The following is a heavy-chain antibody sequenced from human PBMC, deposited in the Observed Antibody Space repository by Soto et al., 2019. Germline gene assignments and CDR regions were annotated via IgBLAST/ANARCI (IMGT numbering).Heavy chain of an antibody. J-gene: IGHJ4*02. Sequence: ASETLSLTCSVSGGSITSYYWTWIRQPPGKGLEWIGYIYHSGTTVYNPSLKSRVTMSVDTSKNQFSLELKPLTAADTAVYYCARVVTVTLDYWGQGAPVTVSS. V-gene: IGHV4-59*01. CDR3: ARVVTVTLDY. CDR1: GGSITSYY. D-gene: IGHD4-17*01. CDR2: IYHSGTT.